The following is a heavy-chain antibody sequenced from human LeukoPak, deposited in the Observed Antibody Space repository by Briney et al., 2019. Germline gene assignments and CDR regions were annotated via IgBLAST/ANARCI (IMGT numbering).Heavy chain of an antibody. CDR2: IWYDGSNK. J-gene: IGHJ4*02. CDR1: GFTFSSYG. Sequence: GRSLRLSCAASGFTFSSYGMHWVRQAPGKGLEWVAVIWYDGSNKYYADSVKGRFTISRDNSKNTLYLQMNSLRAEDTAVYYCAKTSGVYDSSGYYFGYWGQGTLVTVSS. CDR3: AKTSGVYDSSGYYFGY. D-gene: IGHD3-22*01. V-gene: IGHV3-33*06.